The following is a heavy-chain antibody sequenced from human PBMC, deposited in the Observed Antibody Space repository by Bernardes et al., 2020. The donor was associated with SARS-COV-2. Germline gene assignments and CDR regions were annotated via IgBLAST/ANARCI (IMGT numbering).Heavy chain of an antibody. CDR1: GFTVSDKC. CDR2: IHGGGST. J-gene: IGHJ4*02. CDR3: AIEGCYYDRSGYPHY. V-gene: IGHV3-53*01. Sequence: GGSLRLSCTASGFTVSDKCMSWVRQAPGKGLEWVSVIHGGGSTYYTDSVKGRFTISRDNSKNTLYLQMNSLRAEDTAVYYCAIEGCYYDRSGYPHYWGQGTLVTVSS. D-gene: IGHD3-22*01.